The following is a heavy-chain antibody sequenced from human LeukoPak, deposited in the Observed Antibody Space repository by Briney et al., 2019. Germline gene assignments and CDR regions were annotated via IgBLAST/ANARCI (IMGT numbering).Heavy chain of an antibody. V-gene: IGHV3-23*01. D-gene: IGHD3-10*01. CDR2: IFPSGGEI. CDR3: AKNFYGSGSYLEGRFDY. Sequence: PGGSLRLSCAASGFTFSTFAMIWVRQPPGKGLEWVSSIFPSGGEIHYADSVRGRFTISRDNSKNTLYVQMNSLRPEDTAVYYCAKNFYGSGSYLEGRFDYWGQGTLVTVSS. CDR1: GFTFSTFA. J-gene: IGHJ4*02.